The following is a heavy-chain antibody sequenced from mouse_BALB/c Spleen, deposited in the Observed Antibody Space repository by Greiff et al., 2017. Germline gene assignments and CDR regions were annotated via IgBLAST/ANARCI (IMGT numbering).Heavy chain of an antibody. CDR3: ARDRDGYY. V-gene: IGHV3-6*02. CDR1: GYSITSGYY. Sequence: EVQVVESGPGLVKPSQSLSLTCSVTGYSITSGYYWNWIRQFPGNKLEWMGYISYDGSNNYNPSLKNRISITRDTSKNQFFLKLNSVTTEDTATYYCARDRDGYYWGQGTLVTVSA. J-gene: IGHJ3*01. CDR2: ISYDGSN. D-gene: IGHD2-3*01.